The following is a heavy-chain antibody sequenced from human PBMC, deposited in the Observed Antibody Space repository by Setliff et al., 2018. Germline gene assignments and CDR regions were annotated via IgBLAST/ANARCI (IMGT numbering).Heavy chain of an antibody. CDR1: GGSISSGSYY. CDR2: IYTGGST. D-gene: IGHD2-15*01. Sequence: SETLSLTCTVSGGSISSGSYYWSWIRQPAGKGLEWIGRIYTGGSTNYNPSLKSRVTISVDTSKNQSSLKLSSVTAADTAVYYCARDVRWRPLLDYYMDVWGKGTTVTVSS. J-gene: IGHJ6*03. CDR3: ARDVRWRPLLDYYMDV. V-gene: IGHV4-61*02.